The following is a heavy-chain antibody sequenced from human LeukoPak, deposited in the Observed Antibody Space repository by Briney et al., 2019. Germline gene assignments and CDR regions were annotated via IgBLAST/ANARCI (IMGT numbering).Heavy chain of an antibody. CDR1: GFTFDDYG. V-gene: IGHV3-20*04. Sequence: GGSLRLSCAASGFTFDDYGMSWVRQAPGKGLEWVSGINWNGGSTGYADSVKGRFTISRDNSKNTLYLQMNSLRAEDTAVYYCASPGRDYYGYQFDPWGQGTLVTVSS. CDR2: INWNGGST. D-gene: IGHD3-10*01. J-gene: IGHJ5*02. CDR3: ASPGRDYYGYQFDP.